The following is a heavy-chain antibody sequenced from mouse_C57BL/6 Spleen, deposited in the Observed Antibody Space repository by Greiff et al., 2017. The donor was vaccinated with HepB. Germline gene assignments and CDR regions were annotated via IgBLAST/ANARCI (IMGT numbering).Heavy chain of an antibody. V-gene: IGHV2-6*02. Sequence: VKVVESGPGLVAPSQSLSITCTVSGFSLTSYGVHWVRQPPGKGLEWLVVIWSDGSTTYNSALKSRLSISKENSKNQVFLKMNSLQTDDHAMYYCARNDGYDEGAWFAYWGQGTLVTVSA. CDR3: ARNDGYDEGAWFAY. J-gene: IGHJ3*01. D-gene: IGHD2-2*01. CDR2: IWSDGST. CDR1: GFSLTSYG.